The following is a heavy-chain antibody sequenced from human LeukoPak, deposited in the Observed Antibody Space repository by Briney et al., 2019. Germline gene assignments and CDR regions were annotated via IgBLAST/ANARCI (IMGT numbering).Heavy chain of an antibody. V-gene: IGHV4-59*01. CDR1: GDSIRSFY. J-gene: IGHJ4*02. CDR3: ARDPGGSADY. Sequence: PSETLSLTCTVSGDSIRSFYWSWIRQPPGKGLEWIGHIHYSRSTNYNPSLKSRVTISVDMSKNQFSLKMTSVNAADTAVYYCARDPGGSADYWGQGTLVTVSS. D-gene: IGHD2-15*01. CDR2: IHYSRST.